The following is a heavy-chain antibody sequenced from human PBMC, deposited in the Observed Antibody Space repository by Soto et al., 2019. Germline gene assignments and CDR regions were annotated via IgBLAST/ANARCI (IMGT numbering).Heavy chain of an antibody. J-gene: IGHJ4*02. D-gene: IGHD3-22*01. CDR2: IYYSGST. Sequence: SLTCTVSAGSISSSSYYWGWIRQPPGKGLEWIGSIYYSGSTYYNPSLKSRVTISVETSKNQFSLKLSSVTAADTAVYYCASYYYDSSGYYYVPGVYWGQGTLVTVSS. CDR1: AGSISSSSYY. CDR3: ASYYYDSSGYYYVPGVY. V-gene: IGHV4-39*01.